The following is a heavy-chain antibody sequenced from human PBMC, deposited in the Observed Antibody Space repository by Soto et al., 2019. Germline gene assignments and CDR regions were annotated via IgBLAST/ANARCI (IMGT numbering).Heavy chain of an antibody. CDR2: MNPGSGDT. Sequence: ASVKASCQPSGYSFTNNDVSWVRQATGQGLEWMGWMNPGSGDTGYAQKFQGRVTMTRDISIATAYMELSSLRSDDTAIYYCARMATFGSLNWFDPWGQGTLVTVSS. J-gene: IGHJ5*02. CDR3: ARMATFGSLNWFDP. D-gene: IGHD3-16*01. V-gene: IGHV1-8*01. CDR1: GYSFTNND.